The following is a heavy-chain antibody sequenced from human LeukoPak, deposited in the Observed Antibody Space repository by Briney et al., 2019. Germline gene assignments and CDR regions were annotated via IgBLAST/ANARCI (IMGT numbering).Heavy chain of an antibody. CDR2: ISSSSSTI. CDR3: ARASYSSSWYSTPYNWFDP. CDR1: GFTFSSYS. J-gene: IGHJ5*02. Sequence: GGSLRLSCAASGFTFSSYSMNWVRQAPGKGLEWVSYISSSSSTIYYANSVKGRFTISRDNAKNPLYLQMNSLRAEDTAVYYCARASYSSSWYSTPYNWFDPWGQGTLVTVSS. V-gene: IGHV3-48*01. D-gene: IGHD6-13*01.